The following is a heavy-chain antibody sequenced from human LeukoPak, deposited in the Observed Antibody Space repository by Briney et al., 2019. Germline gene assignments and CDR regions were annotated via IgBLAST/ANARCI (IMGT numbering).Heavy chain of an antibody. Sequence: GASVKVSCKASGYTFTSYYMHWVRQAPGQGLEWMGIINPSGGSTSYAQKFQGRVTMTRDMSTSTAYMELSSLRSEDTAVYYCARDITEDTLRPTGYFDYWGQGTLVTVSS. V-gene: IGHV1-46*01. CDR3: ARDITEDTLRPTGYFDY. J-gene: IGHJ4*02. CDR1: GYTFTSYY. CDR2: INPSGGST. D-gene: IGHD1-14*01.